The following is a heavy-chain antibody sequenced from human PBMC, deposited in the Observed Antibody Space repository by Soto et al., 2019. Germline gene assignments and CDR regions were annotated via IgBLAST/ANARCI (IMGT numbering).Heavy chain of an antibody. V-gene: IGHV3-30-3*01. CDR3: ARDQGRGVRGVRSRPDY. J-gene: IGHJ4*02. Sequence: QVQLVESGGDVVQPGRSLRLSCAASGFTFSSYAMHWVRQAPGKGLEWVAVISYDGSNKYYADSVKGRFTISRDNSKNTLYLQMNSLRAEDTAVYYCARDQGRGVRGVRSRPDYWGKGTLVTVSS. D-gene: IGHD3-10*01. CDR1: GFTFSSYA. CDR2: ISYDGSNK.